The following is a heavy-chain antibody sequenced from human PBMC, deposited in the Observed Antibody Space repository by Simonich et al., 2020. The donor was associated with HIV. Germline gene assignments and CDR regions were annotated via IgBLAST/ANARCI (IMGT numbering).Heavy chain of an antibody. D-gene: IGHD7-27*01. Sequence: QVQLVQSGAEVKKPGASVKVSCKASGYTFTGYYMNWVRQAPGHGLEWMGRINPSTGDTNYAQNFQGRVTMTRDTSISTAYMELSRLRSDDTAVYYCARRTGVGRGFDYWGQGTLVTVSS. V-gene: IGHV1-2*02. CDR2: INPSTGDT. CDR3: ARRTGVGRGFDY. J-gene: IGHJ4*02. CDR1: GYTFTGYY.